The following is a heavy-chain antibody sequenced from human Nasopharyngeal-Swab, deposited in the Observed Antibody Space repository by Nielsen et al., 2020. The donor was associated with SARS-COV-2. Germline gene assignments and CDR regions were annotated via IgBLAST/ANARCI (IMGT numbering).Heavy chain of an antibody. CDR2: IKSRRDGTVT. CDR1: GFTFRSYA. J-gene: IGHJ4*02. V-gene: IGHV3-15*07. Sequence: GESLKISCAASGFTFRSYAMNWVRQTPGKGLEWVGRIKSRRDGTVTDYAAPVRGRFTISRDDSKQMLYLQMNGLKTEDTALYYCITDDTGHDWGYWGQGALVTVSS. CDR3: ITDDTGHDWGY. D-gene: IGHD5-12*01.